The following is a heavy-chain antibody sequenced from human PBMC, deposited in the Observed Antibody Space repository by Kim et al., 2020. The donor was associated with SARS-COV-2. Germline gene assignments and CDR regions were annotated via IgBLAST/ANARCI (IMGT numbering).Heavy chain of an antibody. D-gene: IGHD3-16*01. V-gene: IGHV5-51*01. J-gene: IGHJ4*02. CDR1: GYSFTSYW. CDR3: ASSLPSLFGGAKWHDPLDY. CDR2: IYPGDSDT. Sequence: GESLKISCKGSGYSFTSYWIGWVRQMPGKGLEWMGIIYPGDSDTRYSPSFQGQVTISADKSISTAYLQWSSLKASDTAMYYCASSLPSLFGGAKWHDPLDYWGQGTLVTVSS.